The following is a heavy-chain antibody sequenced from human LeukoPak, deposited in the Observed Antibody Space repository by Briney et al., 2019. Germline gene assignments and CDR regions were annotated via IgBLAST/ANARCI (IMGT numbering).Heavy chain of an antibody. CDR1: GFTFSSYA. CDR2: ISYDGSNK. D-gene: IGHD1-26*01. Sequence: PGGSLRLSCAASGFTFSSYAMHWVRQAPGKGLEWVAIISYDGSNKYYADSVRGRFTISRDNSKNTLYLQMNSLRAEDTALYYCARDPTPDEVGATMMLNYWGQGTLVTVSS. V-gene: IGHV3-30*04. CDR3: ARDPTPDEVGATMMLNY. J-gene: IGHJ4*02.